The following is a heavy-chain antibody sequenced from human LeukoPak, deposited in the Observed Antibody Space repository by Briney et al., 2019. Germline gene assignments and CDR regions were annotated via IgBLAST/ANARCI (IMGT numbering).Heavy chain of an antibody. V-gene: IGHV1-18*01. J-gene: IGHJ3*02. Sequence: ASVKVSCKACGYTFTSYGFRWVRQAPGQGLEWMGWISAYNGNTNYAQRLQGRVTMTTDTSTSTAYMDLRSLRSDDTAVYYCARQLSPIGDQYDPFDNWGQGTRVTVS. CDR2: ISAYNGNT. CDR3: ARQLSPIGDQYDPFDN. CDR1: GYTFTSYG. D-gene: IGHD3-16*02.